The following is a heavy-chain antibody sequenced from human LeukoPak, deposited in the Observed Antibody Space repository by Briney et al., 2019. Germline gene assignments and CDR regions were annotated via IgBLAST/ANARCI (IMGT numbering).Heavy chain of an antibody. J-gene: IGHJ4*02. V-gene: IGHV3-23*01. CDR2: ISGGDPTT. CDR1: DFSFITYA. Sequence: GGSLRLSCAASDFSFITYAMSWVRQAPGKGLKWVSSISGGDPTTYYADSVKGRFTISRDNSKNTLYLQMNSLRAEDTAVYYCAKVRAVATITGWGQGTLVTVSS. D-gene: IGHD5-24*01. CDR3: AKVRAVATITG.